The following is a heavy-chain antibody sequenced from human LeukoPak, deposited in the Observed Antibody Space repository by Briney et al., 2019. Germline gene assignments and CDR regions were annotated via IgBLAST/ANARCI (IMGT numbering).Heavy chain of an antibody. CDR2: IKQDGSEK. V-gene: IGHV3-7*01. J-gene: IGHJ4*02. CDR1: GFTFSNNA. Sequence: GGSLRLSCTASGFTFSNNAMSWVRQAPGKGLEWVANIKQDGSEKYYVDSVKGRFTISRDNAKNSLYLQMNSLRAEDTAVYYCAVNSPFDYWGQGTLVTVSS. CDR3: AVNSPFDY. D-gene: IGHD4-23*01.